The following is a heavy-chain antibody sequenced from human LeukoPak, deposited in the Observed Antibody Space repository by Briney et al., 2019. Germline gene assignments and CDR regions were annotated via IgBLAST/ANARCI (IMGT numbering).Heavy chain of an antibody. J-gene: IGHJ3*02. D-gene: IGHD3-22*01. CDR1: GFTFSNYA. V-gene: IGHV3-48*04. CDR3: ARDSLAYYYDSSGSRPNAFDI. Sequence: GGSLRLSCAASGFTFSNYAMSWVRQAPGKGLEWVSYISSSSSTIYYADSVKGRFTISRDNAKNSLYLQMNSLRAEDTAVYYCARDSLAYYYDSSGSRPNAFDIWGQGTMVTVSS. CDR2: ISSSSSTI.